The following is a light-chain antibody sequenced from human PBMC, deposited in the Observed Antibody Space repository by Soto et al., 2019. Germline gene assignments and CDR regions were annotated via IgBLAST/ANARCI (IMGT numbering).Light chain of an antibody. V-gene: IGKV3-15*01. CDR1: QSMYNN. CDR2: HAS. J-gene: IGKJ4*01. Sequence: EIVMTQSTATLSVSPGERATLSCRASQSMYNNLAWYQQKPGQAPRLLIYHASARATGIPARFSGSGSGTEFTLTLSSLQSEDFAVYYCQQYNNWPLTFGGGTKVEI. CDR3: QQYNNWPLT.